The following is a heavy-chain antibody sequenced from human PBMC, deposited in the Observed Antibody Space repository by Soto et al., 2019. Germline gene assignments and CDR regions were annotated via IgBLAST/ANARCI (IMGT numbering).Heavy chain of an antibody. CDR3: ARPSRRDLGGGSVYYSMDV. Sequence: QVQLVQSGAEVKKPGSSVKVSCKASGGTFSSYAISWVRQAPEQGLEWMGGIIPIFGTANYAQTFQGRVTINADESTSTAYMELSSLRSEDTAVYYCARPSRRDLGGGSVYYSMDVWGQGTTVTVSS. J-gene: IGHJ6*02. D-gene: IGHD3-10*01. V-gene: IGHV1-69*01. CDR1: GGTFSSYA. CDR2: IIPIFGTA.